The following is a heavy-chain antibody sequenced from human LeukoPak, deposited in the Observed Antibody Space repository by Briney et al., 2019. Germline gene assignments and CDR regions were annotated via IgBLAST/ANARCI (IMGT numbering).Heavy chain of an antibody. CDR3: ARGRWKTGMDSPYYFDF. CDR1: GASIGNYD. J-gene: IGHJ4*02. D-gene: IGHD2-2*03. CDR2: THTSGSA. V-gene: IGHV4-4*07. Sequence: PSETLSLTCTVSGASIGNYDWSWIRQPAGKGLEWIARTHTSGSANYNPSLKSRVTMPVDTSKNQFSLKLTSVTAADTAVYYCARGRWKTGMDSPYYFDFWGQGTLVTVSS.